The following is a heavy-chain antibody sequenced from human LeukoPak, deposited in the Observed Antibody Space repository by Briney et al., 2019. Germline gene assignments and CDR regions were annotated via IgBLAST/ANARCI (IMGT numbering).Heavy chain of an antibody. Sequence: ASVKVSCKASGYTCTSYDINWVRQDTGQGLEWMGWMNPNSGNTGYAQKSQGRVTMTRNTSISTAYMELSSLRSEDTAVYYCARGWYNGGGFDPWGQGTLVTVSS. J-gene: IGHJ5*02. CDR2: MNPNSGNT. CDR3: ARGWYNGGGFDP. V-gene: IGHV1-8*01. CDR1: GYTCTSYD. D-gene: IGHD2-8*01.